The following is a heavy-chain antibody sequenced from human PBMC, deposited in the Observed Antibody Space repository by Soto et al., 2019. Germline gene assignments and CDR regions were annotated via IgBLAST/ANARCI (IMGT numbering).Heavy chain of an antibody. CDR3: ARDSHYDVLTGYSKNAFDI. CDR1: GYTFIGYY. J-gene: IGHJ3*02. Sequence: QVQLVQSGAEVKRPGASVKVSCKTSGYTFIGYYVHWVRQAPGQGLEWMGWINPNSGVTNYAQKFHCRVTVTRDTSITTAYMELKRLRSDDTAVYYCARDSHYDVLTGYSKNAFDIWGQGTMVTVSS. V-gene: IGHV1-2*02. CDR2: INPNSGVT. D-gene: IGHD3-9*01.